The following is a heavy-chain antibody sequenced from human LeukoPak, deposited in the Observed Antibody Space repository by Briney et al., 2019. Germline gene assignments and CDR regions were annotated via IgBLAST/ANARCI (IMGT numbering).Heavy chain of an antibody. D-gene: IGHD5-24*01. J-gene: IGHJ4*02. CDR3: ARVQGGGRDGYNSGFDY. CDR2: IIPIFGTA. CDR1: GGTFSSYA. Sequence: ASVKVSCKASGGTFSSYAISWVRQAPGQGLEWMGGIIPIFGTANYAQKFQGRVTITADESTSTAYMELSSLRSEDTAVYYCARVQGGGRDGYNSGFDYWGQGTLVTVSS. V-gene: IGHV1-69*13.